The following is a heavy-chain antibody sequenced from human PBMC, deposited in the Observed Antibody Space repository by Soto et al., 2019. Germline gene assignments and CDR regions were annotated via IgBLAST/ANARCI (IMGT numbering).Heavy chain of an antibody. Sequence: GGSLRLSCAAFEFAVNSNYVNWVRQAPGKGREWVSIIYFDGDTFYADSVKGRFSISRDTSKNTVYLQMNSLRAEDTAIYYCARDRYCSGGSCYGMDVWGQGTTVTVSS. CDR3: ARDRYCSGGSCYGMDV. V-gene: IGHV3-53*01. D-gene: IGHD2-15*01. CDR2: IYFDGDT. J-gene: IGHJ6*02. CDR1: EFAVNSNY.